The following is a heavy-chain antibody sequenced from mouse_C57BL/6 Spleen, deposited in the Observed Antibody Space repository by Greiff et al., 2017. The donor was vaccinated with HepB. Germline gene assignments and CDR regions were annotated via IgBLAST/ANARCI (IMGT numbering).Heavy chain of an antibody. D-gene: IGHD2-1*01. V-gene: IGHV1-19*01. Sequence: EVQLQQSGPVLVKPGASVKMSCKASGYTFTDYYMNWVKQSHGKSLEWIGVINPYNGGTSYNQKFKGKATLTVDKSSSTAYMELNSLTSEDSAVYYCARIYYGNHYYAMDYWGQGTSVTVSS. CDR3: ARIYYGNHYYAMDY. CDR2: INPYNGGT. CDR1: GYTFTDYY. J-gene: IGHJ4*01.